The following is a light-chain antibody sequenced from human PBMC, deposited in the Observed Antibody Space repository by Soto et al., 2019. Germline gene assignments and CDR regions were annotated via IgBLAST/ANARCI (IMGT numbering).Light chain of an antibody. J-gene: IGKJ1*01. CDR3: QQYNNWPQT. CDR2: DAS. V-gene: IGKV3-15*01. CDR1: QSLSSS. Sequence: MTHSPDTLSVSLGARATLSGRASQSLSSSLAWYQQKPGQPPRLLIYDASTRATGIPARFSGSGSGTDFTLTISGLQAEDFAVYYCQQYNNWPQTFGQGTKVDIK.